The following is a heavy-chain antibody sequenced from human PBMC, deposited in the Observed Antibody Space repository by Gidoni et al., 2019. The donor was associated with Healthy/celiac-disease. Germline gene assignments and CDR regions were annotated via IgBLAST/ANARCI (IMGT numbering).Heavy chain of an antibody. Sequence: QVQLQESGPGLAKPSQTLSLTCTVSGGSISSGGYYWSWIRQHPGKGLEWIGYIYYSGSTYYNPSLKSRVTISVDTSKNQFSLKLSSVTAADTAVYYCARDRRITMVQGPPGVYYYYGMDVWGQGTTVTVSS. CDR3: ARDRRITMVQGPPGVYYYYGMDV. CDR1: GGSISSGGYY. CDR2: IYYSGST. D-gene: IGHD3-10*01. J-gene: IGHJ6*02. V-gene: IGHV4-31*03.